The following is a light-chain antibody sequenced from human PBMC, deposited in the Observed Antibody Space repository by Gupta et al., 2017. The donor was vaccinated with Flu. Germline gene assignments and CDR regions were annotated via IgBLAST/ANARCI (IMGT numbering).Light chain of an antibody. CDR1: SGHSTYA. CDR3: QTWGTGIVV. V-gene: IGLV4-69*01. Sequence: QVVLTQSPSASASLGASVNLTCTLSSGHSTYAIAWHQQQPKKGPRSLMILNNDGSHSKGDGIPDRFSGSSSGAARYLTISSLQSEDEADYYCQTWGTGIVVFGGGTKLTVL. J-gene: IGLJ3*02. CDR2: LNNDGSH.